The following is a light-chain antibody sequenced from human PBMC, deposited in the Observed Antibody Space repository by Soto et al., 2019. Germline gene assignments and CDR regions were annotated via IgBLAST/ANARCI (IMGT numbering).Light chain of an antibody. J-gene: IGKJ2*01. V-gene: IGKV1D-12*01. CDR3: QQAKSVPFT. CDR1: QGISKW. Sequence: DIQMTQSPSSLSASVGDRVTITCRASQGISKWLGWYQQRPVKAPKLLIYTTSNLPGGVPSRFSGSGTGTEFNLTINSLEPEDFATYYCQQAKSVPFTFGQGTRLEIK. CDR2: TTS.